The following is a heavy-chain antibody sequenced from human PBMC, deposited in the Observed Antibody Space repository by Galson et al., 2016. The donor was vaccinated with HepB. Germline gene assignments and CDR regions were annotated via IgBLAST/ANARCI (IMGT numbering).Heavy chain of an antibody. CDR3: ARYGDYYVFDY. J-gene: IGHJ4*02. CDR1: GEKGKKYP. V-gene: IGHV1-3*01. Sequence: SVKVSCKASGEKGKKYPRKGVRKEPGQRSEWRGGIKGGNGKRKYSQNVQGRVTITRDTSASTAYMDLNSLRSEDTAVYYCARYGDYYVFDYWGQGTQVTVSS. CDR2: IKGGNGKR. D-gene: IGHD4-17*01.